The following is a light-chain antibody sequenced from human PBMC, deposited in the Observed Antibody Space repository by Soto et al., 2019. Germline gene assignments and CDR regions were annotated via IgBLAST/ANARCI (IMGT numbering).Light chain of an antibody. CDR3: QKYSSVPV. Sequence: DIQMTQSPTSLSASVGDRVTITCRASQDIRNFVAWYQQKPGKGPKLLIYAASTLQSGVPSRFSGSGSGTDFTITINSLQPEAVATYSCQKYSSVPVFGPGTKVEIK. CDR2: AAS. CDR1: QDIRNF. J-gene: IGKJ3*01. V-gene: IGKV1-27*01.